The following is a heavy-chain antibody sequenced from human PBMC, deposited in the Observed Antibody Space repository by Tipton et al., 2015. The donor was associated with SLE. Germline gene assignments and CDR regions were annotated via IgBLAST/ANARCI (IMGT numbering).Heavy chain of an antibody. J-gene: IGHJ2*01. Sequence: TLSLTCTVSGGSISSYYWSWIRQPPGKGLEWIGYIYYSGSTNYNPSLKSRVTISVDTSKNQFSLKPTSVTAADTAVYYCARDGLGISWYFDLWGRGTLVTVSS. CDR3: ARDGLGISWYFDL. V-gene: IGHV4-59*01. CDR2: IYYSGST. CDR1: GGSISSYY. D-gene: IGHD3/OR15-3a*01.